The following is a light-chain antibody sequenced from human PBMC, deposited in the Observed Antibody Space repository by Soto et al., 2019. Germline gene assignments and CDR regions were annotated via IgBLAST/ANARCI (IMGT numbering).Light chain of an antibody. J-gene: IGKJ1*01. CDR2: AAS. V-gene: IGKV1-39*01. Sequence: DIQMTQSPSSLSASVGDRVTITCRASQSISSYLNWYQQKPGKAPKVLIYAASSLQSGVPSRFSGIGSGTDFTLSISSLQPEDFATYYCQQSYNTPRTFGQGTKVDIK. CDR3: QQSYNTPRT. CDR1: QSISSY.